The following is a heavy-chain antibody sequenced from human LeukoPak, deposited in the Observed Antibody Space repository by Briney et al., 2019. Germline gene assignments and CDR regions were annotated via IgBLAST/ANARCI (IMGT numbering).Heavy chain of an antibody. CDR3: AGARAEGSQWLPTWDC. CDR2: IYYSGST. V-gene: IGHV4-39*01. D-gene: IGHD3-22*01. J-gene: IGHJ4*02. Sequence: SETLSLTCTVPGVSISSTTLYWGWVRQSPGKGLEWIGTIYYSGSTYYNPSLKSRVTISVDTSKNQFSLRLTSVTAADTAIYYCAGARAEGSQWLPTWDCLVQGAQVAVRS. CDR1: GVSISSTTLY.